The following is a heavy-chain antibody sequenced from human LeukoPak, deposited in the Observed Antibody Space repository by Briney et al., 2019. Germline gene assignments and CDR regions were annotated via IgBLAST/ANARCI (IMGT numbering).Heavy chain of an antibody. CDR3: ARGGYYGSGSYGTLYYYYYMDV. Sequence: GRSLRLSCAASGFTFSSYAMHWLRQAPGKGLVWVAVISYDGSNKYYADSVKGRFTISRDNSKNTLYLQMNSLRAEDTAVYYCARGGYYGSGSYGTLYYYYYMDVWGKGTTVTVSS. V-gene: IGHV3-30*04. J-gene: IGHJ6*03. CDR1: GFTFSSYA. CDR2: ISYDGSNK. D-gene: IGHD3-10*01.